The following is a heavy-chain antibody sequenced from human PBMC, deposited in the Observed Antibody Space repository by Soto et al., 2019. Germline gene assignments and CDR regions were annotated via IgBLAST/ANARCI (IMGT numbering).Heavy chain of an antibody. J-gene: IGHJ6*02. Sequence: VGSLRLSCAASGFTFSRYGMHWVRQAPGKGLEWVAVISPDGSTKYYADSVKGRFTILRDSSKNTLYLQMNSLRAEDTAVYYCAKVEGLIIPGGYGVDVWGQGTTVTVSS. V-gene: IGHV3-30*18. D-gene: IGHD5-12*01. CDR3: AKVEGLIIPGGYGVDV. CDR2: ISPDGSTK. CDR1: GFTFSRYG.